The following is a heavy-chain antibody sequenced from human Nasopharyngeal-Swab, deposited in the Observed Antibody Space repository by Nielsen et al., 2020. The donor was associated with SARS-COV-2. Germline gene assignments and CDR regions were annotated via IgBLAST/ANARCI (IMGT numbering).Heavy chain of an antibody. D-gene: IGHD1-1*01. J-gene: IGHJ6*02. CDR1: GGAFSGFY. Sequence: SETLSLTCAVYGGAFSGFYWSWIRQSPGEGLEWIGEINPSGGTDYNPSLKSRVSMSVDTSTNQVFLKLKAVTAADTGLYYCARGRRERAPRYYYYGMDVWGQGTTVSVS. V-gene: IGHV4-34*01. CDR3: ARGRRERAPRYYYYGMDV. CDR2: INPSGGT.